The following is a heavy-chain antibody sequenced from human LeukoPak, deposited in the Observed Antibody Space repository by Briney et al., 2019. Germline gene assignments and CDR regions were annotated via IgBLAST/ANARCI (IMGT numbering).Heavy chain of an antibody. CDR2: VNSDGSST. CDR3: ARGRYYGMDV. J-gene: IGHJ6*02. CDR1: GFTFTSYW. V-gene: IGHV3-74*01. Sequence: GGSLRLSCAASGFTFTSYWMHWVRQAPGKGLVWVSRVNSDGSSTTYPDSVKGRFTISRDNAKNTLYLQMNSLRAEDTAVYYCARGRYYGMDVWGQGTTVTVSS.